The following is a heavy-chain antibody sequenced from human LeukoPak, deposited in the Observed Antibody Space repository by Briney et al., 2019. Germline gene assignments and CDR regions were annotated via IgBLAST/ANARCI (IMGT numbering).Heavy chain of an antibody. D-gene: IGHD2-21*01. V-gene: IGHV3-74*01. J-gene: IGHJ4*02. CDR3: ARGGDDY. Sequence: PGGSLRLSCAASGVTFSNIWMYCVRQAPGKGLDWVALINPDGSITTYADSVKGRFTISRDNAKNTVYLQMNSLRGEDTAMYFCARGGDDYWGQGTLVIVSS. CDR1: GVTFSNIW. CDR2: INPDGSIT.